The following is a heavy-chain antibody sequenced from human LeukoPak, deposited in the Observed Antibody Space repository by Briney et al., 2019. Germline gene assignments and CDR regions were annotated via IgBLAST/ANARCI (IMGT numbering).Heavy chain of an antibody. Sequence: PGGSLRLSCAASGFSFSRYAMHWVRQAPGKGLEGVAIIWYDGSNEDYVDSVKGRFTISRANAKNILYLEMNSLRADDTAVYYCARVDTAMGSLDYWGQGILVTVSS. CDR3: ARVDTAMGSLDY. J-gene: IGHJ4*02. CDR2: IWYDGSNE. CDR1: GFSFSRYA. V-gene: IGHV3-33*01. D-gene: IGHD5-18*01.